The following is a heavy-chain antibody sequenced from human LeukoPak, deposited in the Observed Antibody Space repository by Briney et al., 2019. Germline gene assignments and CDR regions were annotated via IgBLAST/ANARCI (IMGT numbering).Heavy chain of an antibody. CDR3: ARDVLTATFDI. D-gene: IGHD2-21*02. V-gene: IGHV7-4-1*02. Sequence: ASVKVSCKASGYTFSTYPMNWVRQAPGQGLEWMGWINTNTGNPSYVQGFTGRFVFSLDTSVSTAYLQISSLEAEDTAVYYCARDVLTATFDIWGQGTMVTVSS. J-gene: IGHJ3*02. CDR2: INTNTGNP. CDR1: GYTFSTYP.